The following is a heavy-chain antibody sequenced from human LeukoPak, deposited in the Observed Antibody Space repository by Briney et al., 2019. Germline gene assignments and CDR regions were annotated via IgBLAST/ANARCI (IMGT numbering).Heavy chain of an antibody. CDR3: ARVGEGRYYQYYYMDV. V-gene: IGHV3-64*01. CDR1: GFTLSSYA. D-gene: IGHD1-26*01. CDR2: ISKNGGNT. Sequence: PGGSLRLSCAASGFTLSSYAMHWVRQAPGKGLEYVSAISKNGGNTYYANSVKGRFSISRDNSKNTLYLQMGSLRTEDTAVYYCARVGEGRYYQYYYMDVWGKGTTVTVSS. J-gene: IGHJ6*03.